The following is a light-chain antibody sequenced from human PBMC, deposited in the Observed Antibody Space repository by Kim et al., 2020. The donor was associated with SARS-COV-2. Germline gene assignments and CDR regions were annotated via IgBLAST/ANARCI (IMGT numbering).Light chain of an antibody. CDR2: EVT. V-gene: IGLV2-14*01. CDR1: SSDVGYYNY. J-gene: IGLJ3*02. Sequence: QSALTQPASVSGSPGQSITISCTGTSSDVGYYNYVSWFQQHPGKAPKLMISEVTTRPSGVSSRFSGSKSANTASLTISGLQAEDEAEYYCVSYTTSGAWVFGGGTKVTVL. CDR3: VSYTTSGAWV.